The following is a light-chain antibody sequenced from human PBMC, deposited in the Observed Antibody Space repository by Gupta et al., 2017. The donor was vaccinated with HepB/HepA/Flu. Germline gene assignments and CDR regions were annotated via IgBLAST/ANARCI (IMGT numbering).Light chain of an antibody. CDR3: CSYAGSYPYV. CDR2: DVS. CDR1: SSDVGGYNY. V-gene: IGLV2-11*01. J-gene: IGLJ1*01. Sequence: QSALTQPRSVSGSPGQSVTISCPGTSSDVGGYNYVSWYQQHPGKAPKLMIYDVSKRPSWVPDRFSGSKSGNTASLAISGLQAEDEADYYCCSYAGSYPYVFGTGTKVTVL.